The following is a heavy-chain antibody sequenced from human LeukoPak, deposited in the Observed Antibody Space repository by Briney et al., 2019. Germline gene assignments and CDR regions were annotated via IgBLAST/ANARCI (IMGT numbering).Heavy chain of an antibody. Sequence: ASVKVSCKASGYTFTSYDINWVRQATGQGLEWMGWMNPNSGNTGYAQKFQSRVTITRNTSISTAYMELSSLRSEDTAVYYCARVPAYYYDSSGYRSDAFDIWGQGTMVTVSS. D-gene: IGHD3-22*01. CDR1: GYTFTSYD. V-gene: IGHV1-8*03. CDR3: ARVPAYYYDSSGYRSDAFDI. J-gene: IGHJ3*02. CDR2: MNPNSGNT.